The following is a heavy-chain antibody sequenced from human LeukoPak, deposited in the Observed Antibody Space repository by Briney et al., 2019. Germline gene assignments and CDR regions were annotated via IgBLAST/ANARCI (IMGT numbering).Heavy chain of an antibody. CDR1: GFTFSSYS. J-gene: IGHJ6*02. CDR2: ISYDGSNK. Sequence: PGGSLRLSCAASGFTFSSYSMNWVRQAPGKGLEGVAVISYDGSNKYYADSVKGRFTISRDNSKNTLYLQMNSLRAEDTAVYYCATRVNPPRSYYYGMDVWGQGTTVTVSS. V-gene: IGHV3-30*03. CDR3: ATRVNPPRSYYYGMDV. D-gene: IGHD1-14*01.